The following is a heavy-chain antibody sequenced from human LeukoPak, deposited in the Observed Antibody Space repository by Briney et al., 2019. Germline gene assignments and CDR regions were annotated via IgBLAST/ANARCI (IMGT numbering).Heavy chain of an antibody. CDR2: ISSSGST. CDR3: ARDEGSSGLDY. J-gene: IGHJ4*02. D-gene: IGHD6-19*01. Sequence: PGGSLRLSCAASGFAFSAYYMAYISSSGSTYYADSVKGRFTISRDNSKNTLYLQMNSLRAEDTAVFYCARDEGSSGLDYWGQGTLVTVSS. CDR1: GFAFSAYY. V-gene: IGHV3-53*01.